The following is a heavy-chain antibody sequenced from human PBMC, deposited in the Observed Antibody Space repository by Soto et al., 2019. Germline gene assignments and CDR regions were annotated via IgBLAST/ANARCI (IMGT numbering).Heavy chain of an antibody. J-gene: IGHJ4*02. CDR3: ARIQLWSFDFDY. V-gene: IGHV3-48*02. D-gene: IGHD5-18*01. CDR1: GFSFSTYS. CDR2: ISDSGNTI. Sequence: GGSLRLSCAASGFSFSTYSMNWVRQAPGKGLEWVSYISDSGNTIYYADSVKGRFTISRDNAKNSLYLQMNSLRDEDTAVYYCARIQLWSFDFDYWGQGTLVTVSS.